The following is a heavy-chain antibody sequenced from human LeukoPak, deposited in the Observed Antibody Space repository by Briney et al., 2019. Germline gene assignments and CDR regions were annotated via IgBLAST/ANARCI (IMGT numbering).Heavy chain of an antibody. CDR3: ARYYFDYVWGGYRYHYFDY. D-gene: IGHD3-16*02. J-gene: IGHJ4*02. CDR2: INNYNGDT. Sequence: GASVKVSCKASGYRFTTYGISWVRQAPGQGLEWMGWINNYNGDTNYAKKFQGRVTMTTDTSTSTAYMELRSLRSDDTAVYYCARYYFDYVWGGYRYHYFDYWGQGSRVAVSS. CDR1: GYRFTTYG. V-gene: IGHV1-18*01.